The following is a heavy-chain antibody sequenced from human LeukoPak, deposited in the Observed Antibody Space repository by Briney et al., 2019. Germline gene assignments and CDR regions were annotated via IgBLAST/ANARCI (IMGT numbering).Heavy chain of an antibody. CDR2: ISGSGGST. D-gene: IGHD3-10*01. CDR1: GFTFSSYA. Sequence: PGGSLRLSCAASGFTFSSYAMSWVRQAPGKGLEWVSAISGSGGSTYYADSVKGRFTISRDNSKNTLYLQTNSLRAEDTAVYYCAKGLIMVRGVIITDDAFDIWGQGTMVTVSS. CDR3: AKGLIMVRGVIITDDAFDI. J-gene: IGHJ3*02. V-gene: IGHV3-23*01.